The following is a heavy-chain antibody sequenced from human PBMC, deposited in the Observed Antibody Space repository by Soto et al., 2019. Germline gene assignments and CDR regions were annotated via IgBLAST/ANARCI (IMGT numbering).Heavy chain of an antibody. CDR2: INAGNGNT. D-gene: IGHD5-18*01. Sequence: QVQLVQSGAEEKKPGASVKVSCKASGYTFTSDAMHRVRQAPGRRLEWMGWINAGNGNTKYSQKFQGRVTITRDTSASTAYMELSSLRSEDTAVYYCARDQGGAAMGYYYYYGMDVWGQGTTVTVSS. J-gene: IGHJ6*02. CDR3: ARDQGGAAMGYYYYYGMDV. CDR1: GYTFTSDA. V-gene: IGHV1-3*05.